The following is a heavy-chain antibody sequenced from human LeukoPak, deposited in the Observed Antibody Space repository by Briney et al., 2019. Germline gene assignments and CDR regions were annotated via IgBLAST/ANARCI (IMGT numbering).Heavy chain of an antibody. J-gene: IGHJ3*02. V-gene: IGHV4-4*02. CDR2: IYTSGST. Sequence: SETLSLTCAVSGGSISSSNWWSWVRQPPGKGLEWIGRIYTSGSTNYNPSLKSRVTMSVDTSKNQFSLKPSSVTAADTAVYYCARDPRPLYSSGWTDAFDIWGQGTMVTVSS. CDR3: ARDPRPLYSSGWTDAFDI. CDR1: GGSISSSNW. D-gene: IGHD6-19*01.